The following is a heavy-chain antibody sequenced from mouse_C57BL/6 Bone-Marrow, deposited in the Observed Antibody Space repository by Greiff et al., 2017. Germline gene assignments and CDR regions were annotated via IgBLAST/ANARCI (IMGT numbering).Heavy chain of an antibody. CDR3: VRQLRLRFDY. CDR2: IRNKSNNYAT. Sequence: EVHLVESGGGLVQPKGSLKLSCAASGFSFNTYAMNWVRQAPGQGLEWVARIRNKSNNYATYYADSVKDRFTISRDDTETMLYLQMNNLKTEDTAMYYCVRQLRLRFDYWGQGTTRTVSS. D-gene: IGHD3-2*02. J-gene: IGHJ2*01. CDR1: GFSFNTYA. V-gene: IGHV10-1*01.